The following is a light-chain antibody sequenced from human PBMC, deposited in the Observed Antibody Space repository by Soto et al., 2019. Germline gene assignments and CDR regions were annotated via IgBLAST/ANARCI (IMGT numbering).Light chain of an antibody. CDR2: GAS. V-gene: IGKV3-20*01. CDR3: QQYCSSPPT. J-gene: IGKJ2*01. Sequence: DMVLTQSPGTLSLSPGERATLSCRASQSITSNYLAWYQQKVGQAPRLLIYGASNRATGIPDSFSGSGSGTDLTLTVNRLDPEDFAVCYFQQYCSSPPTFGQGTKRESK. CDR1: QSITSNY.